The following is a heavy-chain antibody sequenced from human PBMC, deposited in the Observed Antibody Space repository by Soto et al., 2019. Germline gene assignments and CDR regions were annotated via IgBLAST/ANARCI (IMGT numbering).Heavy chain of an antibody. J-gene: IGHJ6*02. CDR3: ARGGYPYYYDSSGSIGVGGMDV. D-gene: IGHD3-22*01. CDR2: IYYSGST. Sequence: PSETLSLTCTVSGGSISSGGYYWSWIRQHPGKGLEWIGYIYYSGSTYYNPSLKSRVTISVDTSKNQFSLKLSSVTAADTAAYYCARGGYPYYYDSSGSIGVGGMDVWGQGTTVTVSS. CDR1: GGSISSGGYY. V-gene: IGHV4-31*03.